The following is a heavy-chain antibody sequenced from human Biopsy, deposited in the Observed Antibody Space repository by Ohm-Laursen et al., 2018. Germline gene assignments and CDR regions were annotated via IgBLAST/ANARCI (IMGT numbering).Heavy chain of an antibody. CDR2: ISTYKGNT. V-gene: IGHV1-18*01. Sequence: ASVKVSCKASGYTFTSYGINWVRQAPGQGLEWLGWISTYKGNTNYAQNLQGRVTMTTDTSTSTDYMELRSLRSDDTAVYYCARGGTLVVEPTAVLHSFDIWGQGTMVTVSS. CDR3: ARGGTLVVEPTAVLHSFDI. D-gene: IGHD2-2*01. J-gene: IGHJ3*02. CDR1: GYTFTSYG.